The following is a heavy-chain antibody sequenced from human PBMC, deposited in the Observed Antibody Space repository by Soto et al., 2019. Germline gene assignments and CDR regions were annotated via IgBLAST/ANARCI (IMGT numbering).Heavy chain of an antibody. Sequence: PSETLSLTCTVSGGSISSYYWSWIRQPPGKGLEWIGYIYYSGSTYYNPSLKSRVTISVDTSKNQFSLKLSSVTAADTAVYYCARYCSGGSCYNWFDPWGQGTLVTVSS. CDR1: GGSISSYY. CDR2: IYYSGST. D-gene: IGHD2-15*01. CDR3: ARYCSGGSCYNWFDP. V-gene: IGHV4-59*06. J-gene: IGHJ5*02.